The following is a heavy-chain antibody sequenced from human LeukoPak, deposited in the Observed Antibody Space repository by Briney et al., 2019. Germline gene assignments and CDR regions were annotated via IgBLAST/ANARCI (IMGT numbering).Heavy chain of an antibody. V-gene: IGHV1-18*01. J-gene: IGHJ6*02. CDR1: GYTFTSDG. Sequence: GDSVKVSCKASGYTFTSDGISWARQAPGQGLEWMGWISAYNGNTNYAQKLQGRVTMTTDTSTSTAYMELRSLRSDDTAVYYCAETSYYYYGMDVWGQGTTVTVSS. CDR3: AETSYYYYGMDV. CDR2: ISAYNGNT.